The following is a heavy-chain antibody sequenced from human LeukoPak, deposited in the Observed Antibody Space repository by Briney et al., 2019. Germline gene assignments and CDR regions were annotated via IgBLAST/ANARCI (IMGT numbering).Heavy chain of an antibody. CDR2: IYYSGST. Sequence: SETLSLTCTVSGGSISSYYWSWIRQPPGKGLEWIGYIYYSGSTYYNPSLKSRVTISVDTSKNQFSLKLSSVTAADTAVYYCARDSSGIRRRDAFDIWGQGTMVTVSS. V-gene: IGHV4-59*12. D-gene: IGHD3-22*01. J-gene: IGHJ3*02. CDR3: ARDSSGIRRRDAFDI. CDR1: GGSISSYY.